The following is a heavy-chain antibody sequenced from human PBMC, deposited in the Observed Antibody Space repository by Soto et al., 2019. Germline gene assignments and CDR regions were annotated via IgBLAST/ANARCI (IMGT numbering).Heavy chain of an antibody. CDR2: IDPSDSYT. CDR1: GYSFTSYW. D-gene: IGHD1-1*01. CDR3: ASNKIWNYYYGMDV. V-gene: IGHV5-10-1*01. J-gene: IGHJ6*02. Sequence: PGESLKISCKGSGYSFTSYWISWVRQMPGKGLEWMGRIDPSDSYTKYSPSFQGHVTISADKSISTAYLQWSSLKASDTAMYYCASNKIWNYYYGMDVWGQGTTVTVSS.